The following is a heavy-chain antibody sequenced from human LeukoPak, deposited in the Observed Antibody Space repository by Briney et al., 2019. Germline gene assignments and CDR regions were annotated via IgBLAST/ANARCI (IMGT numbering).Heavy chain of an antibody. CDR1: DYTFTNYG. Sequence: ASVKVSCKASDYTFTNYGASLVRQAPGHGLEWRGWISAYNGKTYYAQKFQSRVTVTTDTSTSTAYMDLRSVRSDDTDVYYCARTNLDCKNGVCYDYWGQGTPVTVSS. D-gene: IGHD2-8*01. CDR2: ISAYNGKT. J-gene: IGHJ4*02. CDR3: ARTNLDCKNGVCYDY. V-gene: IGHV1-18*01.